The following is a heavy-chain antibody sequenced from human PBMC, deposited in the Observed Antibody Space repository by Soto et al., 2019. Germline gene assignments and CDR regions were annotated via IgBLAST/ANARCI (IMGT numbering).Heavy chain of an antibody. CDR2: IRSSPESI. CDR1: GFTFSSYA. D-gene: IGHD5-12*01. V-gene: IGHV3-23*01. Sequence: EVQLLESGGGLVQPGGSLRLSCAASGFTFSSYAMSWVRQAPGKGLEWVSVIRSSPESIYYADSVKGRFTISRDDSKNTLYQQMNSLRAEVTAVYYCAKVVRSGYLAAALDYWGQGTLVTASS. J-gene: IGHJ4*02. CDR3: AKVVRSGYLAAALDY.